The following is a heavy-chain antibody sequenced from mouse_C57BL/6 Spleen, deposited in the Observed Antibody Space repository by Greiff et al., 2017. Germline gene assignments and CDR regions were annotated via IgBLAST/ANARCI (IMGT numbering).Heavy chain of an antibody. J-gene: IGHJ2*01. Sequence: QVQLKQPGAELVMPGASVKLSCKASGYTFTSYWMHWVKQRPGQGLEWIGVIDPSDSYTNYNQKFKGKSTLTVDKSSSTSYMRLSSLTSEDSAVYYCAEASYDGSPFDYWGQGTTLTVSS. CDR3: AEASYDGSPFDY. CDR1: GYTFTSYW. V-gene: IGHV1-69*01. CDR2: IDPSDSYT. D-gene: IGHD2-1*01.